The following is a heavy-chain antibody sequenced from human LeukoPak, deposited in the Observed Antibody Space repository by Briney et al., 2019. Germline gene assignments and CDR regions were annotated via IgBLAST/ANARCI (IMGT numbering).Heavy chain of an antibody. J-gene: IGHJ4*02. CDR3: AREGPRGNSQFDY. V-gene: IGHV3-33*01. D-gene: IGHD2/OR15-2a*01. CDR1: GFTFSNYG. Sequence: GSLRLSCAASGFTFSNYGMHWARQAPGKGLEWVALIWYDGSNKYYTDSVKGRLTISRDNSKNTLYLQMNSLRAEDTAVYYCAREGPRGNSQFDYWGQGTLVTVSS. CDR2: IWYDGSNK.